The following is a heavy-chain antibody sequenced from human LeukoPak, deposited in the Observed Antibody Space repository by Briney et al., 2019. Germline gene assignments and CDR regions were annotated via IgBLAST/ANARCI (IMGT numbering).Heavy chain of an antibody. CDR3: ARDGLGGDCYSARCNWFDP. Sequence: PSETLSLTCTVSGGSISSYYWSWIRQPAGKGLEWIGRIYTSGSTNYNPSRKCRVTMSVDTSKNQFSLKLSSVTAADTAVYYCARDGLGGDCYSARCNWFDPWGQGTLVTVSS. CDR2: IYTSGST. V-gene: IGHV4-4*07. CDR1: GGSISSYY. J-gene: IGHJ5*02. D-gene: IGHD2-21*02.